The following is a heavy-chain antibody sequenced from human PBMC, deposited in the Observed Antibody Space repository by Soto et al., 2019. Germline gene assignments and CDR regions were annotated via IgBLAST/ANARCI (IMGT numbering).Heavy chain of an antibody. V-gene: IGHV4-4*02. CDR1: GGSISSSNW. CDR3: ARDRRGATMILTEPYYYYGMDV. J-gene: IGHJ6*02. D-gene: IGHD3-22*01. Sequence: NPSETLSLTCAVSGGSISSSNWWSWVRQPPGKGLEWIGEIYHSGSTNYNPSLKSRVTISVDKSKNQFSLKLSSVTAADTAVYYCARDRRGATMILTEPYYYYGMDVWGQGTTVTVSS. CDR2: IYHSGST.